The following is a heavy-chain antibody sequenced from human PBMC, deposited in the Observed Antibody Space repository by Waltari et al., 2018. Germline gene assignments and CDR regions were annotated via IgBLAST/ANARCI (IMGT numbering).Heavy chain of an antibody. CDR1: GFSLSTSGVG. J-gene: IGHJ4*02. V-gene: IGHV2-5*01. CDR3: VHRRESSWGIGDYFDY. D-gene: IGHD3-16*01. Sequence: QITLKESGPTLVKPTQTLTLTCTFSGFSLSTSGVGVGWIRQPPGKALEWLALIYWNDDKRYSPSLKSRLTITKDTSKNQVVLTMTNMDPVDTATYYCVHRRESSWGIGDYFDYWGQGTLVTVSS. CDR2: IYWNDDK.